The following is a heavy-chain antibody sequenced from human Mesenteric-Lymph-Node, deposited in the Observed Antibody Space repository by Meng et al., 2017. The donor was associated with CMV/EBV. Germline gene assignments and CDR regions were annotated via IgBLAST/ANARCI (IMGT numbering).Heavy chain of an antibody. D-gene: IGHD3-3*01. Sequence: GESLKISCAASGFTFSSYAMHWVRQAPGKGLEYVSAISSNGGSTYYADSVKGRFTISRDNSKNTLYLQMGSLRAEDMAVYYCARGLRITIFGVVSPFGYWGQGTLVTVSS. CDR2: ISSNGGST. V-gene: IGHV3-64*02. J-gene: IGHJ4*02. CDR1: GFTFSSYA. CDR3: ARGLRITIFGVVSPFGY.